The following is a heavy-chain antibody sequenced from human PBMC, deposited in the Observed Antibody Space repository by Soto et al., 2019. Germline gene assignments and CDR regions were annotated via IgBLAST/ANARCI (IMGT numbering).Heavy chain of an antibody. CDR2: ISYDGSNK. Sequence: QVQLVESGGGVVQPGRSLRLSCEASGFSLSTYGMHWVRQAPGKGLEWVAVISYDGSNKYHADSVKGRFTISRDNSRNTLYLQMNSLRLDDTAVYDCAKDAPRYSGFDFSQWGQGTLVTVSS. CDR1: GFSLSTYG. J-gene: IGHJ4*02. V-gene: IGHV3-30*18. D-gene: IGHD5-12*01. CDR3: AKDAPRYSGFDFSQ.